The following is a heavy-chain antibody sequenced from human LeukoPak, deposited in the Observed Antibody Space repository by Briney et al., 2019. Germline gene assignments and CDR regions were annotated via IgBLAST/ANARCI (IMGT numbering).Heavy chain of an antibody. Sequence: GASVKVSCKASGYTFTSYGISWVRQAPGQGLEWMGWISAYNGNTNYAQKLQGRVTMTTDTSTSTAYMELRSLRSDDTAVYYCARDADYDILTGYYSALDYWGQGTLVTVSS. CDR2: ISAYNGNT. CDR1: GYTFTSYG. J-gene: IGHJ4*02. V-gene: IGHV1-18*01. CDR3: ARDADYDILTGYYSALDY. D-gene: IGHD3-9*01.